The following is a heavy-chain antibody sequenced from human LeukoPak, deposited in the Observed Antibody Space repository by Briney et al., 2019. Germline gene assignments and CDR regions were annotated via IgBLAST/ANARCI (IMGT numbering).Heavy chain of an antibody. V-gene: IGHV3-7*03. D-gene: IGHD6-6*01. CDR1: EFIFSNYW. CDR3: ARIGYSSSSLDF. Sequence: GGSLRLSCAASEFIFSNYWMTWVRQAPGKGLEWVANIKQDGSVKYYVDSVKGRFTISRDNAKSSLYLQMNSLRAEDTAVYNCARIGYSSSSLDFWGRGTLVTVSS. J-gene: IGHJ4*02. CDR2: IKQDGSVK.